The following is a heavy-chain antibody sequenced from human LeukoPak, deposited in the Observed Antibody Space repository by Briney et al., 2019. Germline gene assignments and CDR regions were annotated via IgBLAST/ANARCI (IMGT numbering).Heavy chain of an antibody. Sequence: PSETLSLTCTVSGGSISSYYWSWIRQPPGKGLEWIGYIYYSGSTNYNPSLKSRVTISVDTSKNQFSLKLSSVTAADTAVYYCAAQVPTLLWFGESPSYYFDYWGQGTLVTDSS. V-gene: IGHV4-59*01. J-gene: IGHJ4*02. D-gene: IGHD3-10*01. CDR3: AAQVPTLLWFGESPSYYFDY. CDR2: IYYSGST. CDR1: GGSISSYY.